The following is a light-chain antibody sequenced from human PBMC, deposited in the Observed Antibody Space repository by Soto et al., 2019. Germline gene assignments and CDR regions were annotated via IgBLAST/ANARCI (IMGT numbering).Light chain of an antibody. CDR2: GNS. CDR1: SSNIGAGYD. J-gene: IGLJ1*01. V-gene: IGLV1-40*01. Sequence: QSVLTQPPSVSGAPGQRVTISCTGSSSNIGAGYDVHWYQQLPGTAPKLLIYGNSNRPSGVPDRFSGSKSGTSASLASTGLQAVDEADYYCQSYDSSLSGYVFVTGTKLTVL. CDR3: QSYDSSLSGYV.